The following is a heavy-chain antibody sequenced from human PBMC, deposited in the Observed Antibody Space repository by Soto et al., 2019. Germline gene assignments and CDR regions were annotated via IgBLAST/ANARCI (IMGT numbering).Heavy chain of an antibody. CDR3: AKGEDVGINWFDP. CDR1: GFTFRSYA. Sequence: GSLRLSCAAFGFTFRSYAMSWVRQAPGKGLEWVSVISGGGGSTYYADSVKGRFTISRDNSKNTLYLQMNSLRAEDTAVYYCAKGEDVGINWFDPWGQGTLVTVSS. J-gene: IGHJ5*02. V-gene: IGHV3-23*01. CDR2: ISGGGGST. D-gene: IGHD2-15*01.